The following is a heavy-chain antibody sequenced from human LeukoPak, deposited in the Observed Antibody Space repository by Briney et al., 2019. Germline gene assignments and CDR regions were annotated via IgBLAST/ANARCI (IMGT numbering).Heavy chain of an antibody. J-gene: IGHJ5*02. V-gene: IGHV4-59*08. D-gene: IGHD3-16*01. CDR2: IHYIGIT. Sequence: PSETLSLTCSISGGSIINYYWNWIRQPPGKGLEWIGYIHYIGITNYNPSLKSRVTISADTSKNQFSLKLTFVTAADTAVYYCAGSGSYGPFDPWGQGTLVTVSS. CDR1: GGSIINYY. CDR3: AGSGSYGPFDP.